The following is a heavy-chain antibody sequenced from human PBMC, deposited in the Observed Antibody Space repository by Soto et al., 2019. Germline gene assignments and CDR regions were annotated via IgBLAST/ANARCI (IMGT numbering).Heavy chain of an antibody. CDR1: GFTFSSYA. CDR2: ISYDGSNK. V-gene: IGHV3-30-3*01. Sequence: GGSLRLSCAASGFTFSSYAMHWVRQAPGKGLEWVAVISYDGSNKYYADAVKGRFTISRDNAKNTLYLQMNSLRAEDTDVYYCARENVSGDAVDYWGQGTLVTVSS. D-gene: IGHD2-21*02. J-gene: IGHJ4*02. CDR3: ARENVSGDAVDY.